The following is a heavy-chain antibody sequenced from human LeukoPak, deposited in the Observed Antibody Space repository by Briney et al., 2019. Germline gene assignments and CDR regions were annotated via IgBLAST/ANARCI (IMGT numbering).Heavy chain of an antibody. CDR2: ISGSGADT. J-gene: IGHJ3*02. CDR3: AKRGYSLGYDALDI. D-gene: IGHD5-12*01. Sequence: GGSLRLSCAASGFTFSSYAMTWVRQAPGKGLEWVSAISGSGADTYYADSVKGRFTISRDNSKNTVYLQMNSLRAEDTAVYYCAKRGYSLGYDALDIWGQGTMVIVS. V-gene: IGHV3-23*01. CDR1: GFTFSSYA.